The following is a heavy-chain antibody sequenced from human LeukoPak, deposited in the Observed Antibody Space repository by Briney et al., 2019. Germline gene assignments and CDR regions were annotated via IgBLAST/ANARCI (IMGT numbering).Heavy chain of an antibody. J-gene: IGHJ1*01. V-gene: IGHV4-39*07. Sequence: SETLSLTCTVSGGSISSSSYYWGWIRQPPGKGLEWIGSIYYSGSTYYNPSLKSRVTISVDTSKNQFSLKLRSVTAADTAVYYCARVAQSTDSSGFYLPEYFQHWGQGTLVTVSS. CDR3: ARVAQSTDSSGFYLPEYFQH. CDR1: GGSISSSSYY. CDR2: IYYSGST. D-gene: IGHD3-22*01.